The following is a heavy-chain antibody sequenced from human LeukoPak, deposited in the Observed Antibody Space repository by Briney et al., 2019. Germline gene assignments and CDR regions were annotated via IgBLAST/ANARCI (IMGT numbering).Heavy chain of an antibody. Sequence: PSETLSLTCTVSGGSISSYYWSWIRQPPGNGLEWIGYIYYSGSTNYNPSLKSRVTISVDTSKNQFSLKLSSVTAADTAVYYCATERWQHWFDPWGQGTLVTVSS. CDR1: GGSISSYY. CDR3: ATERWQHWFDP. V-gene: IGHV4-59*01. D-gene: IGHD5-24*01. J-gene: IGHJ5*02. CDR2: IYYSGST.